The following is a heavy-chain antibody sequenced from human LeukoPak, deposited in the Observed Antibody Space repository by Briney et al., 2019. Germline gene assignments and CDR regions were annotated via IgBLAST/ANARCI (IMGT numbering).Heavy chain of an antibody. CDR2: INHSGST. Sequence: PSETLSPTCAVYGGSFSGYYWSWIRQPPGKGLEWIGEINHSGSTNYNPSLKSRVTISVDTSKNQFSLKLSSVTAADTAVYYCARSRKLYYDILTGYYHDYWGQGTLVTVSS. CDR1: GGSFSGYY. D-gene: IGHD3-9*01. CDR3: ARSRKLYYDILTGYYHDY. V-gene: IGHV4-34*01. J-gene: IGHJ4*02.